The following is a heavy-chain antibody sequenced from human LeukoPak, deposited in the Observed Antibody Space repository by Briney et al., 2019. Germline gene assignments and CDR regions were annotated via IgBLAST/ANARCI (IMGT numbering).Heavy chain of an antibody. J-gene: IGHJ4*02. D-gene: IGHD1-26*01. CDR3: ARDSSGSYLFDY. CDR2: IWYGGSNK. CDR1: GFTFSSYG. V-gene: IGHV3-33*08. Sequence: PGGSLRLSCAASGFTFSSYGMHWVRQAPGKGLEWVAVIWYGGSNKYYADSVKGRFTISRDNSKNTLYLQMNSLRAEDTAVYYCARDSSGSYLFDYWGQGTLVTVSS.